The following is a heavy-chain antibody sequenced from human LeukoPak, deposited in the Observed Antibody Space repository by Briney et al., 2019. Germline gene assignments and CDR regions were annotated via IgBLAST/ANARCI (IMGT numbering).Heavy chain of an antibody. Sequence: SETLSLTCAAYGGSFSGYYWSWIRQPPGKGLEWIGEINHSGSTNYNPSLKSRVTISVDTSKNQFSLKLSSVTAADTAVYYCARISGPGDPWGQGTLVTVSS. CDR1: GGSFSGYY. D-gene: IGHD3-10*01. V-gene: IGHV4-34*01. CDR2: INHSGST. CDR3: ARISGPGDP. J-gene: IGHJ5*02.